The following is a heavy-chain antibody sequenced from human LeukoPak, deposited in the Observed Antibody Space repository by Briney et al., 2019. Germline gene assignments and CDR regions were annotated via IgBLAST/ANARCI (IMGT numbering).Heavy chain of an antibody. D-gene: IGHD5-24*01. CDR1: GGSISSYY. CDR2: IYYSGST. J-gene: IGHJ5*02. Sequence: SETLSLTCTVSGGSISSYYWSWIRHTPGKGLEWVGYIYYSGSTNYNTSLKSVDTISVDTSNNPFSLTLSSVTAADTAVYYCARAPEMATIILGGRRFDPWGQGTLVTVSS. V-gene: IGHV4-59*01. CDR3: ARAPEMATIILGGRRFDP.